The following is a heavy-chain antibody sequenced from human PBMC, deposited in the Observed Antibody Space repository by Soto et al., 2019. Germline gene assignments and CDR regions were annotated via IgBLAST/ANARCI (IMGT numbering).Heavy chain of an antibody. Sequence: GASVKVSCKASGGTFSSDAISWVRQAPGQGLEWMGGIIPIFGTANYAQKFQGRVTITADESTSTAYMELSSLRSEDTAVYYCASDYDSSGYYGYWGQGTLVTVSS. J-gene: IGHJ4*02. CDR2: IIPIFGTA. D-gene: IGHD3-22*01. V-gene: IGHV1-69*13. CDR1: GGTFSSDA. CDR3: ASDYDSSGYYGY.